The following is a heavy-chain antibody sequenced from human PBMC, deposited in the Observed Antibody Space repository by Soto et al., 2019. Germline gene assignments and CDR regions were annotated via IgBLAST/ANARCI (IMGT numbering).Heavy chain of an antibody. D-gene: IGHD2-2*01. CDR1: GGSISSGGYY. CDR2: IYYSGST. J-gene: IGHJ5*02. CDR3: ARGIVVVPAATFDP. Sequence: TLSLTCTVSGGSISSGGYYWSWIRQHPGKGLEWIGYIYYSGSTYYNPSLKSRVTISVDTSKNQFSLKLSSVTAADTAVYYCARGIVVVPAATFDPWGQGTLVTVSS. V-gene: IGHV4-31*03.